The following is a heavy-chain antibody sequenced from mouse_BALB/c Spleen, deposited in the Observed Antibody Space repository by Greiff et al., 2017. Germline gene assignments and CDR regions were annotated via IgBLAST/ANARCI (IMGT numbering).Heavy chain of an antibody. CDR1: GYNFTSYW. CDR2: IYPGSGST. D-gene: IGHD5-5*01. CDR3: ARESLPSAFYYAMDY. V-gene: IGHV1-55*01. J-gene: IGHJ4*01. Sequence: QVQLQQPGAELVKPGTSVKLSCKASGYNFTSYWINWVKLRPGQGLEWIGDIYPGSGSTNYNEKFKSKATLTVDTSSSTAYMQLSSLASEDSALYYCARESLPSAFYYAMDYWGQGTSVTVSS.